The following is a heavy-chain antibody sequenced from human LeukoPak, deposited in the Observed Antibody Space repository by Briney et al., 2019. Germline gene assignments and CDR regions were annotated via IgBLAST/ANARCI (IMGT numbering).Heavy chain of an antibody. V-gene: IGHV3-23*01. D-gene: IGHD6-13*01. CDR2: ISGSGGST. CDR1: GFTFSSYA. J-gene: IGHJ4*02. CDR3: AKGNYEDSSSSWYYFDY. Sequence: PGGSLRLACAASGFTFSSYAMSWVRQAPGKGLEWVSAISGSGGSTYYADSVKGRFTISRDNSKNTLYLQMNSLRGEDTAVYYCAKGNYEDSSSSWYYFDYWGQGTVVTVSP.